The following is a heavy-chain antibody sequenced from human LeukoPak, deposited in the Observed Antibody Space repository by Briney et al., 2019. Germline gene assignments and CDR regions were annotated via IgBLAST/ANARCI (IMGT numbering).Heavy chain of an antibody. CDR3: AIHGSGSYTYFGY. Sequence: GGSLRLSCAASGFTFSSYWMSWVRQAPGKGLEWVANIKQDGSEKYYVDSVKGRFTISRDNAKNSLYLQMNSLRAEDTAVYYCAIHGSGSYTYFGYWGQGTLVTVSS. V-gene: IGHV3-7*01. J-gene: IGHJ4*02. D-gene: IGHD3-10*01. CDR2: IKQDGSEK. CDR1: GFTFSSYW.